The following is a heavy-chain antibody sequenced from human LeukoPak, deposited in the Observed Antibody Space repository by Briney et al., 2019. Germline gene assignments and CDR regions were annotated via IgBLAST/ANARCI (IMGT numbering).Heavy chain of an antibody. V-gene: IGHV2-5*01. CDR1: VFSLSASGVG. J-gene: IGHJ4*02. D-gene: IGHD3-16*01. CDR3: AHRTNRAVWGY. CDR2: IYYNGDK. Sequence: VSGPTLVNPTQTLTLTCTFSVFSLSASGVGVGWIRQPPGKALEWLALIYYNGDKYYRPSLKSRLTITRDTSKNQVVLTMTNMDPVDTATYFCAHRTNRAVWGYWGQGTLVTVSS.